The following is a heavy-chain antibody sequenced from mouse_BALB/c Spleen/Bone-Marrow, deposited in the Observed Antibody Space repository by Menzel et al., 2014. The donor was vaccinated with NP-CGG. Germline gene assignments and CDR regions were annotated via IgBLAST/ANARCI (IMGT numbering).Heavy chain of an antibody. CDR3: ARDHYYGYFDY. Sequence: VQLQQSGPGLAAPSQSLSITCTVSGFSLTGYGVNWVRQPPGKGLEWLGMIWGDGSTDYNSALKSRLSISKDNSKSQVFLKMNSLQTDDTARYYCARDHYYGYFDYWGQGTTLTVSS. D-gene: IGHD1-2*01. V-gene: IGHV2-6-7*01. CDR2: IWGDGST. CDR1: GFSLTGYG. J-gene: IGHJ2*01.